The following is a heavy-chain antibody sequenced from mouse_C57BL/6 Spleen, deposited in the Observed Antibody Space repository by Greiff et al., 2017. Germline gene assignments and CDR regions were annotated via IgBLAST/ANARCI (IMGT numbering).Heavy chain of an antibody. CDR1: GYTFTSYW. V-gene: IGHV1-74*01. J-gene: IGHJ3*01. Sequence: QVQLQQPGAELVKPGASVKVSCKASGYTFTSYWMHWVKQRPGQGLEWIGRIHPSDSDTNYNQKFKGKATLTVDKSSSTAYMQLSSLTSEDSAVYYCAIEREVYYYSSFAYWGQGTLVTVSA. CDR2: IHPSDSDT. CDR3: AIEREVYYYSSFAY. D-gene: IGHD2-4*01.